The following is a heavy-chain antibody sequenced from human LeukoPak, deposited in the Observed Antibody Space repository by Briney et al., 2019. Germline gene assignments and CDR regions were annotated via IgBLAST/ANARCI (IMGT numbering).Heavy chain of an antibody. CDR3: AKVVLLLTASDAFDS. J-gene: IGHJ3*01. D-gene: IGHD2-21*02. CDR1: GFTFSSNA. CDR2: ISGNYGST. V-gene: IGHV3-23*01. Sequence: PGGSLRLSCAASGFTFSSNAMSWVRQAPGKGLEWVATISGNYGSTYYADSVKGRFTISRDNFKNTVFLRMNSLRAEDTAVYYCAKVVLLLTASDAFDSGGRGTRVTVSS.